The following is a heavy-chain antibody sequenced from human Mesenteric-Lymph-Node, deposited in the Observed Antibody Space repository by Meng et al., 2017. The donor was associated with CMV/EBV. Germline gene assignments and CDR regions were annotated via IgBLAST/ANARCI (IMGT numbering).Heavy chain of an antibody. CDR1: GFTFSDYF. CDR2: ISYDGSNK. V-gene: IGHV3-30*03. Sequence: GESLKISCAASGFTFSDYFMTWVRQAPGKGLEWVALISYDGSNKYYADSLKGRFTISRDNSKNTLYLQMNSLSGEDSAVYYCARDFTVTTRFYYGMDVWGQGTTVTVSS. CDR3: ARDFTVTTRFYYGMDV. J-gene: IGHJ6*02. D-gene: IGHD4-11*01.